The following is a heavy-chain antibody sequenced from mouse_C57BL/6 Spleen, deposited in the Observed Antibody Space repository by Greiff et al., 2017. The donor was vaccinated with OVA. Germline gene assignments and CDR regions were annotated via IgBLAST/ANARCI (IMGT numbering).Heavy chain of an antibody. CDR3: ARTYYDYSFAY. J-gene: IGHJ3*01. Sequence: VKLQESGAELVKPGASVKMSCKASGYTFTSYWITWVKQRPGQGLEWIGDIYPGSGSTNYNEKFKSKATLTVDTSSSTAYMQLSSLTSEDSAVYYCARTYYDYSFAYWGQGTLVTVSA. D-gene: IGHD2-4*01. CDR2: IYPGSGST. V-gene: IGHV1-55*01. CDR1: GYTFTSYW.